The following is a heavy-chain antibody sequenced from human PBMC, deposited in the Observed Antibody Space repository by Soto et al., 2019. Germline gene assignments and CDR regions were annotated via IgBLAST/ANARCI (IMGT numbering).Heavy chain of an antibody. CDR2: IYYSGST. Sequence: SETLSLTCTVSGGSVSSGSYYWSWIRQPPGKGLEWIGDIYYSGSTNYNPSLKRRVTISVDTSKNQFALKLSSVTAADTAVYYCAGEGVCYLNAPDYWGQGTLVTVSS. V-gene: IGHV4-61*01. CDR1: GGSVSSGSYY. J-gene: IGHJ4*02. CDR3: AGEGVCYLNAPDY. D-gene: IGHD2-8*01.